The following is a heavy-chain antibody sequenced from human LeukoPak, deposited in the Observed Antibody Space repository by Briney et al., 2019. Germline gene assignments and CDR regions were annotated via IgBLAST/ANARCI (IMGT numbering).Heavy chain of an antibody. CDR1: GFTFTTYW. Sequence: GGSLRLSCTTSGFTFTTYWMSWVRQAPGKGLEWVANIKQDGSEKHYVDFVRGRFAISRDNAKNSVYLQIDSLRSEDTAVYYCARGYGDYWGQGTLVTVSS. CDR2: IKQDGSEK. D-gene: IGHD1-1*01. J-gene: IGHJ4*02. V-gene: IGHV3-7*03. CDR3: ARGYGDY.